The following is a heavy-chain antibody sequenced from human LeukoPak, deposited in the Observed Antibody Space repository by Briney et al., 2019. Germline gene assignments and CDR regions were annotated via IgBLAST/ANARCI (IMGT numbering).Heavy chain of an antibody. V-gene: IGHV1-8*03. CDR2: MNPNSGNT. CDR1: GYTFTSYD. J-gene: IGHJ4*02. Sequence: AASVKVSCKASGYTFTSYDINWVRQATGQGLEWMGWMNPNSGNTGYAQKFQGRVTITRNTSISTAYMELSSLRSEDTAVYYCARSGGRLRIFGYWGQGTLVTVSS. D-gene: IGHD5-12*01. CDR3: ARSGGRLRIFGY.